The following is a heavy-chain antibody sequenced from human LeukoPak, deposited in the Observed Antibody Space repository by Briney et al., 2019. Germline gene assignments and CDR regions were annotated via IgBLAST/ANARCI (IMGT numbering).Heavy chain of an antibody. CDR2: IYSGGST. CDR3: AKEDQQLPGNLDY. D-gene: IGHD2-2*01. V-gene: IGHV3-53*01. J-gene: IGHJ4*02. Sequence: GGSLRLSCAASGFTVSNTYMSWVRQAPGKGLEWVSVIYSGGSTYYADSVKGRFTISRDNSKNTLYLQMNSLRAEDAAVYYCAKEDQQLPGNLDYWGQGTLVTVSS. CDR1: GFTVSNTY.